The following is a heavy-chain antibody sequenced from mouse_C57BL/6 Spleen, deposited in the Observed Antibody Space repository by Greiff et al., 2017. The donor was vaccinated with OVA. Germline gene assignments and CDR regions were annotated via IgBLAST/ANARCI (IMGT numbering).Heavy chain of an antibody. Sequence: VKLMESGAELVRPGSSVKLSCKASGYTFTSYWMDWVKQRPGQGLEWIGNIYPSDSETHYNQKFKDKATLTVDKSSSTAYMQLSSLTSEDSAVYYCARKNYDGSPLDYWGQGTTLTVSS. V-gene: IGHV1-61*01. CDR3: ARKNYDGSPLDY. J-gene: IGHJ2*01. D-gene: IGHD1-1*01. CDR2: IYPSDSET. CDR1: GYTFTSYW.